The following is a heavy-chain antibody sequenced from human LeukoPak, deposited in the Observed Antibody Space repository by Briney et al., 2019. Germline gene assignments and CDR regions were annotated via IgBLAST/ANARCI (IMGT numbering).Heavy chain of an antibody. V-gene: IGHV3-23*01. J-gene: IGHJ4*02. CDR2: ISGSGGST. CDR3: AKRHASDY. Sequence: XXXVXQAPGXGLEWVSAISGSGGSTYYADSVKGRFTISRDNSKNTLYLQMNSLRAEDTAVYYCAKRHASDYWGQGTLVTVSS.